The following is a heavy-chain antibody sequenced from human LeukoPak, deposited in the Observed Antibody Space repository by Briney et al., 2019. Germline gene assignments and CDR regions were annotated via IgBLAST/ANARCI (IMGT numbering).Heavy chain of an antibody. CDR1: GGTFSSYA. CDR2: IIPIFGTA. Sequence: SVKVSCKASGGTFSSYAISRVRQAPGQGLEWMGGIIPIFGTANYAQKFQGRVTITADESTSTAYMELSSLRSEDTAVYYCAREPVSDYDFSSHNWFDPWGQGTLVTVSS. D-gene: IGHD3-3*01. V-gene: IGHV1-69*13. CDR3: AREPVSDYDFSSHNWFDP. J-gene: IGHJ5*02.